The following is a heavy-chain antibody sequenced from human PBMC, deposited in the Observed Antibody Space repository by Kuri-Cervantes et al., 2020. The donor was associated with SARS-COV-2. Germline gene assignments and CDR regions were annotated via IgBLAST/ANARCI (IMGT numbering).Heavy chain of an antibody. Sequence: ESLKISCTVSGYSISSGYYWGWIRQPPGKGLEWIGSIYHSGSTYYNPSLKSRVTISVDTSKNQFSLKLSSVTAADTAVYCCARDIHDYDFWSISPWGQGTLVTVSS. V-gene: IGHV4-38-2*02. CDR3: ARDIHDYDFWSISP. J-gene: IGHJ5*02. CDR1: GYSISSGYY. CDR2: IYHSGST. D-gene: IGHD3-3*01.